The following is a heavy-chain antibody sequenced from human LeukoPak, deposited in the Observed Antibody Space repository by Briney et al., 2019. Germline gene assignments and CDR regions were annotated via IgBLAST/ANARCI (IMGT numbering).Heavy chain of an antibody. Sequence: ESGPTLVNPTQTLTLTCTFSGFSLSTSGVGVGWIRQPPGKALEWLALIYWDNDKRYSPSLKSRLTITTDTSKNQVVLTMTNMDPVDTATYYCAHLRAYSCNWYPTGFDYWGQGILVTVSS. CDR3: AHLRAYSCNWYPTGFDY. CDR2: IYWDNDK. D-gene: IGHD6-13*01. CDR1: GFSLSTSGVG. V-gene: IGHV2-5*02. J-gene: IGHJ4*02.